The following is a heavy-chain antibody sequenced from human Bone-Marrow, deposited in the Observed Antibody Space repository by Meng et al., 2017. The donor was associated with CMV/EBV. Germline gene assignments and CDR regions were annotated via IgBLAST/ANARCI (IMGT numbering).Heavy chain of an antibody. Sequence: ASVKVSCKASGYTFTSYEINWVRQATGQGLEWMGWMNPNFGTTGFAQKFQGRVTMTRSTSIATAYMELSSLTYDDTAVYYCARGRTAAAGRGFFEYWGQGALVTASS. CDR3: ARGRTAAAGRGFFEY. D-gene: IGHD6-13*01. CDR2: MNPNFGTT. J-gene: IGHJ4*02. CDR1: GYTFTSYE. V-gene: IGHV1-8*01.